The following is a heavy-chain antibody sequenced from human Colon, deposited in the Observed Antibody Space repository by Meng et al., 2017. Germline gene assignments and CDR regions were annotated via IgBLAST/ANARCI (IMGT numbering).Heavy chain of an antibody. CDR3: VRGRVGTDH. D-gene: IGHD1-26*01. CDR1: GFTFNTYG. Sequence: GGSLRLSCAASGFTFNTYGMHWVRQAPGKGLEWVALIWSDGTNKYYGDSVKGRFTISRDNPKNTVYLQMNSLRAEDTAVYYCVRGRVGTDHWGQGTLVTVSS. CDR2: IWSDGTNK. J-gene: IGHJ4*02. V-gene: IGHV3-33*01.